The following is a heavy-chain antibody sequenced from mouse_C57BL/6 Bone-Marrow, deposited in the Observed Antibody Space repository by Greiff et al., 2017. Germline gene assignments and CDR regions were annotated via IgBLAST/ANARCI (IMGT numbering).Heavy chain of an antibody. CDR2: IDPANGNT. D-gene: IGHD1-1*01. CDR1: GFNIKNTY. CDR3: ASYYYGSSWYFDV. J-gene: IGHJ1*03. Sequence: EVQLQESVAELVRPGASVKLSCTASGFNIKNTYMHWVKQRPEQGLEWIGRIDPANGNTKYAPKFQGKATITADTSSNTAYLQLSSLTSEDTAIYYCASYYYGSSWYFDVWGTGTTVTVSS. V-gene: IGHV14-3*01.